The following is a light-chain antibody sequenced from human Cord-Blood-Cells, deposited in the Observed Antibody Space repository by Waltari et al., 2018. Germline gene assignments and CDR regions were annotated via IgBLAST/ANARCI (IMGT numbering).Light chain of an antibody. J-gene: IGKJ2*01. Sequence: EIVLTQSPATLSLSPGERATLSCRARQSVSSYLAWYQPKPGQAPRLLIYDASNRATGIPARFSGSGSGTDFTLTISSLEPEDFAVYYCQQRSNWPPLYTFGQGTKLEIK. CDR1: QSVSSY. V-gene: IGKV3-11*01. CDR2: DAS. CDR3: QQRSNWPPLYT.